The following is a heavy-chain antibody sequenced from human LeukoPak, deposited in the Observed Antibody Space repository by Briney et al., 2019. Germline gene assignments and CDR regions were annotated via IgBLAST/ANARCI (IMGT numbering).Heavy chain of an antibody. CDR3: ARDLEVVAAVLDY. V-gene: IGHV3-21*01. CDR2: ISSSSSYI. J-gene: IGHJ4*02. CDR1: GSTFSSYS. D-gene: IGHD2-15*01. Sequence: GGSLRLSCAASGSTFSSYSMNWVRQAPGKGLEWVSSISSSSSYIYYADSVKGRFTIPRDNAKNSLYLQMNSLRAEDTAVYYCARDLEVVAAVLDYWGQGTLVTVSS.